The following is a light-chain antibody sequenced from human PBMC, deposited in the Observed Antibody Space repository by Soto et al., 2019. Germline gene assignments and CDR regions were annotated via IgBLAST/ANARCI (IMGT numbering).Light chain of an antibody. CDR3: SSYTTGTTRV. Sequence: QSVLTQPASVSWSPGQSITLSCTGTSSDIGVYDFVSWYQQHPGRAPKLLIYDVTNRPSGISDRFSGSKSGNTASLTISGLQPEDEADYYCSSYTTGTTRVFGGGTKLTVL. V-gene: IGLV2-14*01. CDR2: DVT. CDR1: SSDIGVYDF. J-gene: IGLJ3*02.